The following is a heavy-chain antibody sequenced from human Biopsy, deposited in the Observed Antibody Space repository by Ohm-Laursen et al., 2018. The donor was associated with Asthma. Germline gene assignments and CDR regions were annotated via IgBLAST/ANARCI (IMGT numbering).Heavy chain of an antibody. V-gene: IGHV3-48*01. CDR1: GITLSSFS. Sequence: GSLRLSCAASGITLSSFSMNWVRQAPGRGLEWVSYISSSSSPIYYADSVKGRFTISRDNAKNSLFLQMNSLRAGDTAVYYCARLIPGNSDYWGQGTLVTVSS. CDR3: ARLIPGNSDY. CDR2: ISSSSSPI. J-gene: IGHJ4*02. D-gene: IGHD2-21*01.